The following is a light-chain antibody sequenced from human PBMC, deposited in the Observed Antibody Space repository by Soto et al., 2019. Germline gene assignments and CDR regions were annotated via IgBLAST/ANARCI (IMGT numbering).Light chain of an antibody. J-gene: IGLJ2*01. Sequence: QSVLTQPPSVSGAPGQRVTISCTGSSSNIGAGYDVHWYQQLPGTAPKLLIYGNSNRPSGVPDRFSGSKSGNTASLTISGLQAEDEADYYCCSYAGSPVFGGGTKLTVL. CDR1: SSNIGAGYD. CDR2: GNS. V-gene: IGLV1-40*01. CDR3: CSYAGSPV.